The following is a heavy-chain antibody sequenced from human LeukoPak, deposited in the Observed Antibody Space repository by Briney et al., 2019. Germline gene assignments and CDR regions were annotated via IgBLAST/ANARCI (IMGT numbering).Heavy chain of an antibody. CDR2: INPNSGDT. CDR1: GYTFTGYY. V-gene: IGHV1-2*02. D-gene: IGHD6-25*01. CDR3: ARQRGGDAFDF. Sequence: ASVKVSCKASGYTFTGYYMHWVRQAPGQGLEWMGWINPNSGDTNYAQRFQGRVTMTRDTSISTAYMELSTLRSDDTAVFYCARQRGGDAFDFWGQGTMLTV. J-gene: IGHJ3*01.